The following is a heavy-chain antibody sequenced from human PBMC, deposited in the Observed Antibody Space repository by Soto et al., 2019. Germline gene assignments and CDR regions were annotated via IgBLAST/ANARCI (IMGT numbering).Heavy chain of an antibody. CDR1: GGSISSYY. CDR2: IYYSGST. J-gene: IGHJ6*02. V-gene: IGHV4-59*01. D-gene: IGHD3-10*01. CDR3: ARDQGPITNSYYFGMDV. Sequence: PSETLSLTCTVSGGSISSYYWSWIRQPPGKGLEWIGYIYYSGSTNYNPSLQSRVTISVDTSKKQFSLNLGSVTAADTAVYYCARDQGPITNSYYFGMDVWGQGTTVTVSS.